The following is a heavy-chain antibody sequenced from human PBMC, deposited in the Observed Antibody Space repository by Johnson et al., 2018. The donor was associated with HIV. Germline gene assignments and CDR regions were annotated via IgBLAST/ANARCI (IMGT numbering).Heavy chain of an antibody. CDR2: ISSSGSTI. Sequence: QVQLVESGGGVVRPGGSLRLSCAASGFTFSDYYMSWIRQAPGKGLEWVSNISSSGSTIYYADSVKGRFTISRDNSKNSLYLQMNSLRAEDTAVYYCAKSDYPGIAVAGSAYDDAFDIWGQGTMVTVS. D-gene: IGHD6-19*01. J-gene: IGHJ3*02. CDR3: AKSDYPGIAVAGSAYDDAFDI. CDR1: GFTFSDYY. V-gene: IGHV3-11*04.